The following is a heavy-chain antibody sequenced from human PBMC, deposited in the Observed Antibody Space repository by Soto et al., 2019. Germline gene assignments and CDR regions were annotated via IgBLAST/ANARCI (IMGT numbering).Heavy chain of an antibody. J-gene: IGHJ5*02. V-gene: IGHV1-69*01. CDR2: IIPIFGTA. Sequence: QVQLVQSGAEVKKPGSSVKDSCKASGGTFSSYAISWVRQAPGQGLEWMGGIIPIFGTANYAQKFQGRVTITADESTSTAYMELGSLRSEDTAVYYCARGGVAGTKGAWWFDPWGQGTLVTVSS. CDR3: ARGGVAGTKGAWWFDP. CDR1: GGTFSSYA. D-gene: IGHD6-19*01.